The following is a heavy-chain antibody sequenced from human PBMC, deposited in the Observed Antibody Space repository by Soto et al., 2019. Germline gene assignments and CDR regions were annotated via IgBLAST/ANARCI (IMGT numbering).Heavy chain of an antibody. V-gene: IGHV3-23*01. D-gene: IGHD2-2*01. CDR1: GFTLSDHY. CDR3: ARKGYCSSTSCRKSDNWFDP. J-gene: IGHJ5*02. CDR2: ISGSGGST. Sequence: GGSLRLSCAGSGFTLSDHYIDWVRQAPGKGLEWVSAISGSGGSTYYADSVKGRFTISRDNSKNTLYLQMNSLRAEDTAVYYCARKGYCSSTSCRKSDNWFDPWGQGTLVTVSS.